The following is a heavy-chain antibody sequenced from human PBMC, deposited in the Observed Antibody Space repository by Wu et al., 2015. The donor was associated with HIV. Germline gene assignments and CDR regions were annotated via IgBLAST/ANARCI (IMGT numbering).Heavy chain of an antibody. V-gene: IGHV1-69*12. Sequence: QVHLVQSGAEVKKPRSSVKVSCKASGDTFSTSTFTWVRQTPGQGLQWMGGIIPIFGKANYARRFQGKVTITADESTNTVYMELRSLKSEDTAIYYCAKRSGGSDPGSRGEYFQHWGQGTLVIVSS. CDR1: GDTFSTST. CDR3: AKRSGGSDPGSRGEYFQH. CDR2: IIPIFGKA. J-gene: IGHJ1*01. D-gene: IGHD3-10*01.